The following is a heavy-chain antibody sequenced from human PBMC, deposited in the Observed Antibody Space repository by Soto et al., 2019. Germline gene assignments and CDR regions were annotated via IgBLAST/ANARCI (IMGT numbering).Heavy chain of an antibody. CDR3: AGEGGYVDY. CDR1: CGPIRSSSHH. CDR2: IDESGDS. D-gene: IGHD1-1*01. V-gene: IGHV4-39*02. J-gene: IGHJ4*02. Sequence: PSETLSLTCTVSCGPIRSSSHHWGWIRQSPGTGLEWIGSIDESGDSYYNPSLKSRVTIFVDTSKNQFSLKLISVTGADSAIYYCAGEGGYVDYWGQGTLVTVSS.